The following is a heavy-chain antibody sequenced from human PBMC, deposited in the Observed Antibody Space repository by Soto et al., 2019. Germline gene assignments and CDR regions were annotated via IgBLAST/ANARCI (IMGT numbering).Heavy chain of an antibody. J-gene: IGHJ6*02. CDR1: GFTFTSYG. CDR3: ARSRDGYSFYSYYGMDA. Sequence: GGSLRLSCAASGFTFTSYGMHWVRQAPGKGLEWMALILHDGSAEYYADSVKGRFTISRDNSKNTLYLQMNSLRAEDTAVYYCARSRDGYSFYSYYGMDAWGQGTTVTVSS. D-gene: IGHD4-4*01. CDR2: ILHDGSAE. V-gene: IGHV3-30*03.